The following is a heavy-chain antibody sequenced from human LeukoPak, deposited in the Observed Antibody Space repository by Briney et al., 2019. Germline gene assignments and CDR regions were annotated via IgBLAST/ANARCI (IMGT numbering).Heavy chain of an antibody. J-gene: IGHJ6*03. CDR2: IIPIFGTA. D-gene: IGHD1-26*01. Sequence: ASVKVSCKASGGTFSSYAISWVRQAPGQGLEWMGGIIPIFGTANYAQKFQGRVAITADESTSTAYMELSSLRSEDTAVYYCARGGSYFGEYYYMDVWGKGTTVTISS. CDR3: ARGGSYFGEYYYMDV. CDR1: GGTFSSYA. V-gene: IGHV1-69*13.